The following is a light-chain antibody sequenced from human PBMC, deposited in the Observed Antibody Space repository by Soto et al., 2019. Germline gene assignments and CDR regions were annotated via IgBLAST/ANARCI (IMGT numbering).Light chain of an antibody. J-gene: IGLJ1*01. CDR3: SSYTGSSTPYV. CDR1: SSDVGGYNY. CDR2: EVS. Sequence: QSALTQPASVSGSPGQSITISCTGTSSDVGGYNYVSWHQQHPGKAPKLMIYEVSNRPSGVSNRFSGSKSGNTASLTISGLQAEDEADYYCSSYTGSSTPYVFGTGTKLTVL. V-gene: IGLV2-14*01.